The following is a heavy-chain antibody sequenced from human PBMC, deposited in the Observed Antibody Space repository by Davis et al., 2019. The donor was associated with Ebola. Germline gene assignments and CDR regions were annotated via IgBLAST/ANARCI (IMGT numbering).Heavy chain of an antibody. CDR3: ARGSDSSGYYFPFFDY. Sequence: AASVKVSCKASGYTFTDYSLHWVRQAPGQGLEWMGWINTNTGNPTYAQGFTGRFVFSLDTSVSTAYLQISSLKAEDTAVYYCARGSDSSGYYFPFFDYWGQGTLVTVSS. V-gene: IGHV7-4-1*02. CDR2: INTNTGNP. J-gene: IGHJ4*02. CDR1: GYTFTDYS. D-gene: IGHD3-22*01.